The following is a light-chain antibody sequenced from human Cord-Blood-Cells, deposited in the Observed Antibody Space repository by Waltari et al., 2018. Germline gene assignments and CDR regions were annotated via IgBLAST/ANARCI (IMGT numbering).Light chain of an antibody. Sequence: EIVLTQSQAFQSVPAKEKVTTTCRASQTIGTSLHWYQQKPDQSPKLLIKYASQSVSGVPSRFSGSGSGTDFTLTINSLEAEDAATYYCHQSSSLPFTFGPGTKVDIK. V-gene: IGKV6-21*01. CDR1: QTIGTS. CDR3: HQSSSLPFT. J-gene: IGKJ3*01. CDR2: YAS.